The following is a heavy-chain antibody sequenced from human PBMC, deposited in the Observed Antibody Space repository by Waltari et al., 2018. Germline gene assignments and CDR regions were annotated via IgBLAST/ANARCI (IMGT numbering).Heavy chain of an antibody. CDR2: VWFDGSQQ. CDR3: AKDAFGNTYLDY. J-gene: IGHJ4*02. V-gene: IGHV3-33*06. D-gene: IGHD3-10*01. Sequence: QVQLVASGGGVVQPGRSLRLSCAAPGFTFSTFGMHWVRQAPGKGLEWVALVWFDGSQQYYADSVRGRFTISRDNSKRVLYLDMGSLRADDTAIYYCAKDAFGNTYLDYWGQGTLVTVSS. CDR1: GFTFSTFG.